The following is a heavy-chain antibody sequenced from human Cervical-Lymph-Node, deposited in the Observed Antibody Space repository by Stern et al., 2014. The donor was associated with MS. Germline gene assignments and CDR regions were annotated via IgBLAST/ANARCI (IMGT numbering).Heavy chain of an antibody. CDR2: INAGNGNP. CDR1: GYTFTSYA. J-gene: IGHJ4*02. V-gene: IGHV1-3*01. D-gene: IGHD3-10*01. Sequence: QVQLVQSGAEVKKPGASVKVSCKASGYTFTSYAMHWVRQAPGQRLEWMGWINAGNGNPKYSQKFQGRVTITRDTSASTAYMELSSLRSEDTAVYYCARAQRITMVRGVTNFDYWGQGTLVTVSS. CDR3: ARAQRITMVRGVTNFDY.